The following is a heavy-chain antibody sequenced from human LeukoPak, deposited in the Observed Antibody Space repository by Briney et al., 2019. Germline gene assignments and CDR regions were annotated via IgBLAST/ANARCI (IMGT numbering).Heavy chain of an antibody. CDR2: FDPEEGET. D-gene: IGHD6-13*01. CDR1: GNTLTELF. V-gene: IGHV1-24*01. Sequence: ASVKVSCKVSGNTLTELFMHWVRQAPGKGLEWMGGFDPEEGETINAQQFQGRVTMTEDTSTDTAYMELSSLRSEDTAVYYCATDPGSSSWLQIDYWGQGTLVTVSS. J-gene: IGHJ4*02. CDR3: ATDPGSSSWLQIDY.